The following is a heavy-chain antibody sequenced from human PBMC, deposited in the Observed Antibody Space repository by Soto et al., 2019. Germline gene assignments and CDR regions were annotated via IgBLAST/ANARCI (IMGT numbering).Heavy chain of an antibody. CDR1: CGSISGYY. CDR3: ARGRYFDWLLYYWFDP. Sequence: SETLSLTCTVSCGSISGYYWSWIRQPPGKGLEWIGEINHSGSTNYNPSLKSRVTISVDTSKNQFSLKLSSVTAADTAVYYCARGRYFDWLLYYWFDPWGQGTLVTVSS. CDR2: INHSGST. V-gene: IGHV4-34*01. D-gene: IGHD3-9*01. J-gene: IGHJ5*02.